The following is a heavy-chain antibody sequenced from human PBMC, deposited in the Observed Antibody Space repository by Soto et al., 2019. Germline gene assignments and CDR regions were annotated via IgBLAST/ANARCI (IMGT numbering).Heavy chain of an antibody. CDR1: GGAISTYY. J-gene: IGHJ5*02. Sequence: AETLSLTCTVSGGAISTYYWTWIRQPAGKGLEWIWRIYSSGSTKYNPSLQSRVTMSLDTSNNQFSLRLTSVTAADTAVYYCARGQRFSDWFDPWGQGTLVTVS. D-gene: IGHD3-3*01. V-gene: IGHV4-4*07. CDR3: ARGQRFSDWFDP. CDR2: IYSSGST.